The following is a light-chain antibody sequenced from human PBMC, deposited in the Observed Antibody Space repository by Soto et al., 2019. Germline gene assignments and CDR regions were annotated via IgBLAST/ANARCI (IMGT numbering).Light chain of an antibody. V-gene: IGKV1-9*01. J-gene: IGKJ4*01. Sequence: DIQLTQSPSFLSASVGDRVTITCRASQGISSYLAWYQQKPGTAPKLLIYAASTCQGGVPARFSGSGSGTEFTLTISSLQPEDFATYYCQQLNSYPPTFGGGTKVEIK. CDR2: AAS. CDR1: QGISSY. CDR3: QQLNSYPPT.